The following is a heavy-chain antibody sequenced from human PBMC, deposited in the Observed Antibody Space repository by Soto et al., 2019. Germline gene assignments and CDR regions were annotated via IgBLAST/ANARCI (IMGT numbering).Heavy chain of an antibody. CDR1: GGPFGNSA. V-gene: IGHV1-69*01. CDR3: ARLRRDWGDAFDL. Sequence: QVQLVQSGADVKKPGSSVRVSCKTPGGPFGNSAISWVRQAPAQRLEWIGEIIPVFDKANYAQNFQGRLTITADDSTATVFMQLSSLRSEDTAVYFCARLRRDWGDAFDLWGQGTLVTVSS. CDR2: IIPVFDKA. J-gene: IGHJ3*01. D-gene: IGHD3-16*01.